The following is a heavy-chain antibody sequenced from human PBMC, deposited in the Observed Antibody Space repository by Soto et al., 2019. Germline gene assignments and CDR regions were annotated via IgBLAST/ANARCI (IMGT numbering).Heavy chain of an antibody. CDR1: GYTFTNYG. V-gene: IGHV1-18*01. CDR3: VTRSGQLPYYFDY. D-gene: IGHD6-6*01. J-gene: IGHJ4*02. CDR2: ISAYKGNT. Sequence: GPSVKVSCKASGYTFTNYGISWVRQAPGQGLEWMGWISAYKGNTNHAQKFQGRVTMTTDTSTSTAYMELRSLRTDDTAVYYCVTRSGQLPYYFDYWARGTLVPVSS.